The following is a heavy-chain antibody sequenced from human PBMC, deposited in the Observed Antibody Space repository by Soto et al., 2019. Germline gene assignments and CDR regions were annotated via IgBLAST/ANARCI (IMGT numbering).Heavy chain of an antibody. Sequence: QVQLVQSGAEVKKPGSSVKVSCKASGGTFSSYAISWVRQAPGQGLEWMGGIIPIFGTANYAQKFQGRVTITAYEPTSTAYMELSSLSSEDTAVYYCARPLPWPTGHYSMDVWGQGTTVTVSS. CDR3: ARPLPWPTGHYSMDV. J-gene: IGHJ6*02. CDR2: IIPIFGTA. D-gene: IGHD3-10*01. CDR1: GGTFSSYA. V-gene: IGHV1-69*12.